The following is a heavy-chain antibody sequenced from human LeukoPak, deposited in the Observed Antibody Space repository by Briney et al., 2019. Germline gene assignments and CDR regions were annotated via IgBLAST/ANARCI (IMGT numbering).Heavy chain of an antibody. CDR3: ARGGFLWFGELPDHDYFDY. J-gene: IGHJ4*02. V-gene: IGHV3-30-3*01. CDR2: ISYDGSNK. D-gene: IGHD3-10*01. Sequence: GRSLRLSCAASGFTFSSYAMHWVRQAPGKGPEWVAVISYDGSNKYYADSVKGRFTISRDNSKNTLYLQMNSLRAEDTAVYYCARGGFLWFGELPDHDYFDYWGQGTLVTVSS. CDR1: GFTFSSYA.